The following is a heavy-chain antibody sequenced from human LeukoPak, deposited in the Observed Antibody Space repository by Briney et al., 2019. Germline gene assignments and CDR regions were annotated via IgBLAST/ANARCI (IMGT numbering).Heavy chain of an antibody. J-gene: IGHJ5*02. Sequence: GGSLRLSCAASGFTFSDYYMSWIRQAPGKGLEWVSYISSSGSTIYYADSVKGRFTISRDNSKNTLYLQMNSLRAEDTAVYYCAFVVPAAISNNWFDPWGQGTLVTVSS. D-gene: IGHD2-2*01. CDR1: GFTFSDYY. CDR2: ISSSGSTI. V-gene: IGHV3-11*01. CDR3: AFVVPAAISNNWFDP.